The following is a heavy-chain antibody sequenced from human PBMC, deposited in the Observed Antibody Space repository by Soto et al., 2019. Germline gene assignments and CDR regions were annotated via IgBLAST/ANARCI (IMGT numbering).Heavy chain of an antibody. J-gene: IGHJ6*02. Sequence: SETLSLTCAVSGGSISSSNWWSWVRRPPGKGLEWIGEIYHSGSTNYNPSLKSRVTISVDKSKNQFSLKLSSVTAADTAVYYCATVRYFDWLLRSYYYYGMDVWGQGTTVTVSS. CDR2: IYHSGST. V-gene: IGHV4-4*02. CDR3: ATVRYFDWLLRSYYYYGMDV. CDR1: GGSISSSNW. D-gene: IGHD3-9*01.